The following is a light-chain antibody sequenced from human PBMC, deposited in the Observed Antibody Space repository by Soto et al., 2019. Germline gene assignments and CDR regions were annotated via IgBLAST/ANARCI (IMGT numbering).Light chain of an antibody. CDR3: QQRSNWPPIT. CDR1: QGIGDT. CDR2: DAS. V-gene: IGKV3-11*01. Sequence: EVVMTQSPATLSVSPGEGATLSCRASQGIGDTLAWYQHRPGQPPRLLIHDASHRAAGISARFSGSGFGTDFTLTISSLEPEDAAVYYCQQRSNWPPITFGQGTRLEIK. J-gene: IGKJ5*01.